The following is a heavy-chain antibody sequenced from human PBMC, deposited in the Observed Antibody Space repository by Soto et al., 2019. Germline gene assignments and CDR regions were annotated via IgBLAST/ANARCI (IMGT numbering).Heavy chain of an antibody. V-gene: IGHV3-43*01. J-gene: IGHJ6*02. D-gene: IGHD2-2*02. Sequence: GGSLRLSCAASGFTFDDYTMHWVRQAPGKGLEWVSLISWDGGSTYYADSVKGRFNISRDNSKNSMYLQMNSLRTEDTALYYCAKDIRCSSTSCYTYYYYYGMDVWGQGTTVTVSS. CDR3: AKDIRCSSTSCYTYYYYYGMDV. CDR2: ISWDGGST. CDR1: GFTFDDYT.